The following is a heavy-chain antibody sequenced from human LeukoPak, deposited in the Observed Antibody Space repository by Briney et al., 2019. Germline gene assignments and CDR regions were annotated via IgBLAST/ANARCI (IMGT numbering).Heavy chain of an antibody. Sequence: ASVKVSCKASGYTFTNYDINWVRQATGQGLEWMGWMNPNSGNTGYAQKFQGRVTMTRNTSISTAYMELSSLRSEDTAVYYCARGLRRGNWFDPWGQGTLVTVSS. D-gene: IGHD3-16*01. CDR3: ARGLRRGNWFDP. V-gene: IGHV1-8*01. CDR1: GYTFTNYD. J-gene: IGHJ5*02. CDR2: MNPNSGNT.